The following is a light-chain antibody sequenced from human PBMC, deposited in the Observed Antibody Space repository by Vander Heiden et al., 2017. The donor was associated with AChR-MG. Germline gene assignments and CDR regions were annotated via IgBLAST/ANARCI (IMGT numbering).Light chain of an antibody. CDR2: YDD. J-gene: IGLJ2*01. CDR3: AAWDAGLNYVI. V-gene: IGLV1-36*01. CDR1: SSNIENNP. Sequence: QSVLTQPPSVSEVPGQTVTISCSGSSSNIENNPVTWYQQVPGKAPKLLIYYDDLLPSGVSDRFSGSRSGTSASLSISGLQSEDEADYYCAAWDAGLNYVIFGGGTKLTVL.